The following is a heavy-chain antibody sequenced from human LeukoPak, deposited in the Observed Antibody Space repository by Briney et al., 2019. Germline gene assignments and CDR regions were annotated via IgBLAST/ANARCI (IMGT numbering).Heavy chain of an antibody. CDR3: ARGVYSSLDY. CDR1: GGSISSYY. Sequence: SETLSLTCTVSGGSISSYYWSWIRQPPGKGLEWIGYIYYSGSTNYIPSLKSRVTISVDTSKNQFSLKLSSVTAADTAVYYCARGVYSSLDYWGQGTLVTVSS. D-gene: IGHD6-13*01. CDR2: IYYSGST. J-gene: IGHJ4*02. V-gene: IGHV4-59*01.